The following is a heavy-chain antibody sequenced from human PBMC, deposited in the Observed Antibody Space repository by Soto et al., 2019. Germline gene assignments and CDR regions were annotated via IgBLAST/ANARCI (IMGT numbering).Heavy chain of an antibody. V-gene: IGHV3-33*01. Sequence: GGSLRLSCAASGFTFSSYGMHWVSQAPGKGLEWVAVIWYDGSNKYYADSVKGRFTISRDNSKNTLYLQMNSLRAEDTAVYYCARQYDSGGMDVWGQGTTVTVSS. CDR2: IWYDGSNK. D-gene: IGHD3-22*01. J-gene: IGHJ6*02. CDR3: ARQYDSGGMDV. CDR1: GFTFSSYG.